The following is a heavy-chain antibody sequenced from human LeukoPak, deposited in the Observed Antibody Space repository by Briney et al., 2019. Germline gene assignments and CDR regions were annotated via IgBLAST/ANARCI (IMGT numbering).Heavy chain of an antibody. V-gene: IGHV1-46*01. CDR2: VNPSGGST. CDR3: ARASASYGCDY. D-gene: IGHD5-18*01. CDR1: GYTFTSYY. J-gene: IGHJ4*02. Sequence: ASVKVSCKASGYTFTSYYMHWVRQAPGQGLEWMGIVNPSGGSTSYAQKFQGRVTMTRDTSTSTVYMELSSLRSEDTAVYYCARASASYGCDYWGQGTLVTVSS.